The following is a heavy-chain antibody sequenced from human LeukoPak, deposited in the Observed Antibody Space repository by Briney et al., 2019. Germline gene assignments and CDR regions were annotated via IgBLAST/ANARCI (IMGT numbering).Heavy chain of an antibody. Sequence: GASVKVSCKASGYTFTIYGISWVRQAPGQGLEWMGWISAYNGDTNSAQKLQGRVTLTTDTSTSTAYMELRSLRSDDTALYYCARGGRALYYGMDVWGQGTTVTVSS. D-gene: IGHD2-15*01. V-gene: IGHV1-18*01. CDR1: GYTFTIYG. CDR3: ARGGRALYYGMDV. CDR2: ISAYNGDT. J-gene: IGHJ6*02.